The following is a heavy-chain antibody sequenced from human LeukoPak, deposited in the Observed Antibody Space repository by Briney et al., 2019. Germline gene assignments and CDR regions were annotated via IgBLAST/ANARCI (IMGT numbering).Heavy chain of an antibody. CDR2: IYYSGST. CDR3: ASLVGDYGYWYFDL. Sequence: PSETLSLTCNVSGGSISSSSYYWGWIRQPPGKGLEWIGSIYYSGSTYYNPSLKSRVTISVDTSKNQFSLKLSSVTAADTAVYYCASLVGDYGYWYFDLWGRGTLVTVSS. CDR1: GGSISSSSYY. J-gene: IGHJ2*01. D-gene: IGHD4-17*01. V-gene: IGHV4-39*01.